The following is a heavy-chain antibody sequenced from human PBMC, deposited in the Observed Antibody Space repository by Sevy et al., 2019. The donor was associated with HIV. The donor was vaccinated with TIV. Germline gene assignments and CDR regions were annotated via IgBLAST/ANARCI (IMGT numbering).Heavy chain of an antibody. CDR3: AREGPVGGMGV. CDR1: GFSFSDYY. CDR2: ISFNGSHV. V-gene: IGHV3-11*04. Sequence: GGSLRLSCAASGFSFSDYYMSWVRLSPGKGLEWVSYISFNGSHVYYIEAVKGRFTISRDNGRNSLYLQMNNLRVDDTSVYFCAREGPVGGMGVWGKGTTVTVSS. J-gene: IGHJ6*04. D-gene: IGHD2-2*01.